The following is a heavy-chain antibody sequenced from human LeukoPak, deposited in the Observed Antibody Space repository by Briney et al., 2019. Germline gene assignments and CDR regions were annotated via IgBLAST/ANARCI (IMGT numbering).Heavy chain of an antibody. D-gene: IGHD3-3*01. J-gene: IGHJ4*02. CDR3: AKGGSELYYDFWSGYSKHFDY. V-gene: IGHV3-23*01. Sequence: GGSLRLSCVASGFSFSDAWMSWVRQAPGKGLEWVSAISGSGGSTYYADSVKGRFTISRDNSKNTLYLQMNSLRAEDTAVYYCAKGGSELYYDFWSGYSKHFDYWGQGTLVTVSS. CDR2: ISGSGGST. CDR1: GFSFSDAW.